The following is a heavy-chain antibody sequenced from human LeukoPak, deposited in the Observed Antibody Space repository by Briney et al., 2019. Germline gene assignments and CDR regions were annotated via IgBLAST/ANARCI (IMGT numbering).Heavy chain of an antibody. Sequence: ASVKVSCKASGYTFTSYAMNWVRQAPGQGLEWMGWINPNSGGTNYAQKFQGWVTMTRDTSISTAYMELSRLRSDDTAVYYCAAAPYVWGSYSSLLNYWGQGTLVTVSS. CDR3: AAAPYVWGSYSSLLNY. CDR2: INPNSGGT. V-gene: IGHV1-2*04. J-gene: IGHJ4*02. D-gene: IGHD3-16*01. CDR1: GYTFTSYA.